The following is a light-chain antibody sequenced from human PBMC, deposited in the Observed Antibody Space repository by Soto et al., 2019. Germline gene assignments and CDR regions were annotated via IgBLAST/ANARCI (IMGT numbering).Light chain of an antibody. CDR3: QQHSHWPPWT. CDR1: QSVSSRY. V-gene: IGKV3-11*01. Sequence: IVLTQSPGTLCLSPWERATLPYSSSQSVSSRYLAWYQQKPGQAPRLLIYGASNRATDIPARFSGSGSGTDFTLTISNLEPEDFAVYYCQQHSHWPPWTFGQGTKV. J-gene: IGKJ1*01. CDR2: GAS.